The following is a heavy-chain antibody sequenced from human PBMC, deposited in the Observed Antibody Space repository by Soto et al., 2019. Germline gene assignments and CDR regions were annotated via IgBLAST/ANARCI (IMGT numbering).Heavy chain of an antibody. V-gene: IGHV1-69*02. J-gene: IGHJ4*02. CDR2: IIPILGIA. CDR3: GYCSSTSCYWADY. CDR1: GGTFSSYT. Sequence: QVQLVQSGAEVKKPGSSVKVSCKASGGTFSSYTISWVRQAPGQGLEWMGRIIPILGIANYAQKFQGRVTXNXDXXTSTEYMELSSLRCEDTAVYYCGYCSSTSCYWADYWGQGTLVTVSS. D-gene: IGHD2-2*01.